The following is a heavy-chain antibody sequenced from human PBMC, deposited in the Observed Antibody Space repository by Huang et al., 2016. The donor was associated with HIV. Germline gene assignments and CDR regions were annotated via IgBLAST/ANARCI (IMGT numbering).Heavy chain of an antibody. CDR3: ARARGYYDSSVSYYFDY. CDR1: GGTFSSYA. D-gene: IGHD3-22*01. J-gene: IGHJ4*02. V-gene: IGHV1-69*13. CDR2: IIPIFGTA. Sequence: QVQLVQSGAEVKQPGSLVKVSCKASGGTFSSYAISWVRQAPGQGLEWMGGIIPIFGTANYAQKFQGRVTITAAESTSTAYMEQSSLRSEDTAVDYCARARGYYDSSVSYYFDYWGQGTLVTVSS.